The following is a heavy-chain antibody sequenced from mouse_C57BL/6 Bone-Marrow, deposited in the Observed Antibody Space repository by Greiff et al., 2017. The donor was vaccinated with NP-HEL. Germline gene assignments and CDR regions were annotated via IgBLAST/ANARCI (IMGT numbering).Heavy chain of an antibody. CDR1: GFTFSSYA. CDR2: ISDGGSYT. D-gene: IGHD2-4*01. V-gene: IGHV5-4*03. J-gene: IGHJ2*01. Sequence: EVMLVESGGGLVKPGGSLKLSCAASGFTFSSYAMSWVRQTPEKRLEWVATISDGGSYTYYPDNVKGRFTISRDNAKNNLYLQMSHLKSEDTAMYYCARGGLGGYWGQGTTLTVSS. CDR3: ARGGLGGY.